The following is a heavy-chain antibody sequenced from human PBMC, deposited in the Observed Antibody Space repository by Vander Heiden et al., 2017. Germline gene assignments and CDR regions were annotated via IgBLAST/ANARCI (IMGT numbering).Heavy chain of an antibody. J-gene: IGHJ4*02. D-gene: IGHD2-15*01. CDR3: ARGKEIVGGPRGGLIDY. Sequence: QVQLVQSGAEVKKPGASVKVSCKASGYTFTSYYMHWVRQAPGQGLEWMGRINPSGGSTSYAQKFQGRVTMTRDTSTSTGYMELSSLRSEDTAVDYCARGKEIVGGPRGGLIDYWGQGTLVTVSS. V-gene: IGHV1-46*01. CDR1: GYTFTSYY. CDR2: INPSGGST.